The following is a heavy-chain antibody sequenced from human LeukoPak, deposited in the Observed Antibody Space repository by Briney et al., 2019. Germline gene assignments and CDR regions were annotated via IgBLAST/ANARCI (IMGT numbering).Heavy chain of an antibody. J-gene: IGHJ4*02. CDR3: ARVDSSNWYEYRGYFDY. CDR2: IYYSGST. CDR1: GGSISSYY. V-gene: IGHV4-59*01. D-gene: IGHD6-13*01. Sequence: SETLSLTCTVSGGSISSYYWSWIRQPPGKGLGGMGYIYYSGSTNYNPSLKSRVTISVDTSKNQFSLKLSSVTAADTAVYYCARVDSSNWYEYRGYFDYWGQGTLVTVSS.